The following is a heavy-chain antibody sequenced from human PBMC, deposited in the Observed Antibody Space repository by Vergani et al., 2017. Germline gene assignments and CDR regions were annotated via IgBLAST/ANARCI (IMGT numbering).Heavy chain of an antibody. J-gene: IGHJ4*02. Sequence: EVQLVESGGGLVKPGGSLRLSCAASGFTFSNAWMSWVRQAPGKGLEWVGRIKSKTDGGTTDYAAPVKGRFTISRDDSKNTLYLQMNSLKTEDTAVFYCTTAGTNYYDSSGLDYWGQGTLVTVSS. CDR1: GFTFSNAW. V-gene: IGHV3-15*01. CDR3: TTAGTNYYDSSGLDY. D-gene: IGHD3-22*01. CDR2: IKSKTDGGTT.